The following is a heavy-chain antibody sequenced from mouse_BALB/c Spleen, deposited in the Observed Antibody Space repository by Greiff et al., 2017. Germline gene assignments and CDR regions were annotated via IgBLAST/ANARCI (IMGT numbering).Heavy chain of an antibody. CDR1: GYTFTSYV. CDR2: INTYDDGT. V-gene: IGHV1-14*01. J-gene: IGHJ4*01. Sequence: VQLKESGPELVKPGASVKMSCKASGYTFTSYVIHWVKQKPGQGLEWIGYINTYDDGTKYTEKFKGKATLTSHTSSSTAYMELSGLTSEDSAVYYCARDAMDYWGQGTSVTVSS. CDR3: ARDAMDY.